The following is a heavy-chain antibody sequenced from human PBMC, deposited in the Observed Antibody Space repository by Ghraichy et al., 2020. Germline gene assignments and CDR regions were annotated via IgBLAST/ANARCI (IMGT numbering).Heavy chain of an antibody. J-gene: IGHJ5*02. Sequence: LSLTCVASGFTFSHSGMNWVRQVPGKGPEWIAYISSSSSIIYYADSVKGRFTISRDKAKKSLFLQMSSLRDEDTAIYYCARDHGRYYFGSGRSDWFDPWGQGTLVTVSS. CDR1: GFTFSHSG. CDR3: ARDHGRYYFGSGRSDWFDP. D-gene: IGHD3-10*01. V-gene: IGHV3-48*02. CDR2: ISSSSSII.